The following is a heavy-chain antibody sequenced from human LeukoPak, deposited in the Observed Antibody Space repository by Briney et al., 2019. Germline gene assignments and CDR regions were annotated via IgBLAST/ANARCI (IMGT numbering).Heavy chain of an antibody. CDR1: GGSFSGYY. Sequence: SSETLSLTCAVYGGSFSGYYWSWIRQPPGKGLEWIGEINHSGSTNYNPSLKSRVTISVDTSKNQFSLKLSSVTAADTAVYYCARERRGIDNWGQGTLVTVSS. CDR3: ARERRGIDN. D-gene: IGHD3-10*01. CDR2: INHSGST. V-gene: IGHV4-34*01. J-gene: IGHJ4*02.